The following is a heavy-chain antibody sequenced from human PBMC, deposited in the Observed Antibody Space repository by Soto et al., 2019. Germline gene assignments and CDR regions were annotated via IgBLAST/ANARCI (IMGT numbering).Heavy chain of an antibody. J-gene: IGHJ4*02. Sequence: SLRLSCAASGFTFSSYGMHWVRQAPGKGLEWVAVIWYDGSNKYYADSVKGRFTISRDNSKNTLYLQMNSLRAEDTAVYYCAMMCGGDCSHYFDYWGQGTLVTGSS. CDR2: IWYDGSNK. CDR3: AMMCGGDCSHYFDY. V-gene: IGHV3-33*01. CDR1: GFTFSSYG. D-gene: IGHD2-21*01.